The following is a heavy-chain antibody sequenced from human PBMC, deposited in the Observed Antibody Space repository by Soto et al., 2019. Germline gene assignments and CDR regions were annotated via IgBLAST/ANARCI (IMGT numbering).Heavy chain of an antibody. CDR3: ASLRSYGFYFDY. D-gene: IGHD5-18*01. J-gene: IGHJ4*02. Sequence: ASVKVSCKASRYTFTSYGISWVRQAPGQGLEWMGWISAYNGNTNYAQKLQGRVTMTTDTSTSTAYMELRSLRSDDTAVYYCASLRSYGFYFDYWGQGTLVTVSS. CDR1: RYTFTSYG. CDR2: ISAYNGNT. V-gene: IGHV1-18*04.